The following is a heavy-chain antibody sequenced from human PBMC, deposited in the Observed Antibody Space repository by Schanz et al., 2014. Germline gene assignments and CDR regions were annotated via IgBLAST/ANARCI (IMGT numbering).Heavy chain of an antibody. Sequence: QVQLVQSGAEVKKPGASVRVSCEISGYTVSALAMHWVRQAPGKGLEWLGGFDVEDGETIYAQKFQDRVTMTEDTSTETAYMELSGLRSGDTAVYYCATNSPFRMVRGSNAFDAWGQGTMVTVSS. CDR3: ATNSPFRMVRGSNAFDA. J-gene: IGHJ3*01. CDR2: FDVEDGET. V-gene: IGHV1-24*01. D-gene: IGHD3-10*01. CDR1: GYTVSALA.